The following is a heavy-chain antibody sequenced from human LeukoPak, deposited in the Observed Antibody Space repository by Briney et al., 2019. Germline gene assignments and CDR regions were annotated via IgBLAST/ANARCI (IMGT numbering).Heavy chain of an antibody. J-gene: IGHJ4*02. V-gene: IGHV3-33*08. CDR3: ARDSYSGSYYLDY. Sequence: PGGSLRLSCAASGFTFSSYAMSWVRQAPGKGLEWVAVIWYDGSNKYYADSVKGRFTISRDNSKNTLYLQMNSLRAEDTAVYYCARDSYSGSYYLDYWGQGTLVTVSS. CDR1: GFTFSSYA. D-gene: IGHD1-26*01. CDR2: IWYDGSNK.